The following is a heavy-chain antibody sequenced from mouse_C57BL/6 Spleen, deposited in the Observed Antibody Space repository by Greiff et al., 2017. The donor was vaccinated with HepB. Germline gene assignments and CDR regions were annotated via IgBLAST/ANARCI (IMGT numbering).Heavy chain of an antibody. V-gene: IGHV2-9-1*01. CDR1: GFSLTSYA. Sequence: VQLKESGPGLVAPSQSLSITCTVSGFSLTSYAISWVRQPPGKGLEWLGVIWTGGGTNYNSALKSRLSISKDNSKSQVFLKMNSLQTDDTARYYCARNRDGYDDGSWFAYWGQGTLVTVSA. J-gene: IGHJ3*01. CDR3: ARNRDGYDDGSWFAY. CDR2: IWTGGGT. D-gene: IGHD2-2*01.